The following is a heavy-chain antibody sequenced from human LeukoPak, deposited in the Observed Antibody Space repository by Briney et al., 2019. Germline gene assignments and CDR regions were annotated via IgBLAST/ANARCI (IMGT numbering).Heavy chain of an antibody. CDR1: GGGSISSSSFS. J-gene: IGHJ5*02. D-gene: IGHD3-22*01. Sequence: PSETLSLTCTVSGGGSISSSSFSWGWIRQPPGKGLEWIGTIYYRGSTSYNPSLKSRVTISVDTSKNQFSLKLSSVTAADTAVYYCARRLTYYYDSSGYYYVVWFDPWGQGTLVTVSS. CDR3: ARRLTYYYDSSGYYYVVWFDP. CDR2: IYYRGST. V-gene: IGHV4-39*01.